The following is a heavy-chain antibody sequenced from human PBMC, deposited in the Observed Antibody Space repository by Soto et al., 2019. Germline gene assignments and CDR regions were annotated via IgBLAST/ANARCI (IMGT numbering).Heavy chain of an antibody. CDR1: GGAIRDYF. CDR2: IYDSGRT. Sequence: SGTLSLTCTVSGGAIRDYFWNWIRQPPGKGLEWLGYIYDSGRTNYTPSLKSRVSISVDTSKNHFSLRLSSMTAADKAVYYCARGGGYDSFDFWGQGIQVTVSS. J-gene: IGHJ4*02. V-gene: IGHV4-59*12. D-gene: IGHD2-15*01. CDR3: ARGGGYDSFDF.